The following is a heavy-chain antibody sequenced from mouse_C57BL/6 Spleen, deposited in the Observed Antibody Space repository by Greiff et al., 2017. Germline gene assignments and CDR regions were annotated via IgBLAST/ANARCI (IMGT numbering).Heavy chain of an antibody. J-gene: IGHJ2*01. CDR3: AKGQGTFDY. V-gene: IGHV1-52*01. D-gene: IGHD3-3*01. CDR1: GYTFTSYW. CDR2: IDPSDSET. Sequence: VQLQQPGAELVRPGSSVKLSCKASGYTFTSYWMHCVKQRPIQGLEWIGNIDPSDSETHYNQKFKDKATVTVDKSSSTAYMQLSSLTSEDSAVYYWAKGQGTFDYWGQGTTLTVSS.